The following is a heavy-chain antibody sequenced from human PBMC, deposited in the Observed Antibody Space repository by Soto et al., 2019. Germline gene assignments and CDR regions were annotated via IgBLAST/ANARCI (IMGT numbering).Heavy chain of an antibody. V-gene: IGHV3-23*01. CDR2: ISATGGST. D-gene: IGHD4-17*01. CDR3: AKERTSHYFYYGMDV. CDR1: GFTFSNYA. Sequence: EVQLLESGGGLVQPGGSLRLSCAASGFTFSNYAMNWVRQAPGKGLEWVSGISATGGSTYDADSVKGRFTLSRDNSKNKLYLQMNSLRAEDTAVYYCAKERTSHYFYYGMDVWGQGTTVTVSS. J-gene: IGHJ6*02.